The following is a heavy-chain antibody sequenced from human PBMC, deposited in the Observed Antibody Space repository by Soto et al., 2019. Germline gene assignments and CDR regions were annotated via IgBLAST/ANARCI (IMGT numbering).Heavy chain of an antibody. CDR3: AHRRYCSGGSCYDY. Sequence: QITLKESGPTLVKPTQTLTLTCTFSGFSLSTSGVGVGWIRQPPGKALEWLAVIFWDDDKRYSPSLKDRLTTSKTTXXNQVVLTMTNMDPADTATYYCAHRRYCSGGSCYDYWGQGTLVTVSS. J-gene: IGHJ4*02. D-gene: IGHD2-15*01. CDR2: IFWDDDK. CDR1: GFSLSTSGVG. V-gene: IGHV2-5*02.